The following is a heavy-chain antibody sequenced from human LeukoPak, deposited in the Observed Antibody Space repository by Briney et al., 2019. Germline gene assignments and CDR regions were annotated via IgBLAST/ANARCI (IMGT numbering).Heavy chain of an antibody. D-gene: IGHD1-26*01. CDR2: IRYDGSK. CDR1: GFTFSSYG. V-gene: IGHV3-30*02. CDR3: AKEWELTY. Sequence: GGSLRLSCAASGFTFSSYGMHWVRQAPGKGLEWVAFIRYDGSKFYADSVKGRFTISRDNPRNTLYLQMNSLRAEDTAMYHCAKEWELTYWGQGTLVTVSS. J-gene: IGHJ4*02.